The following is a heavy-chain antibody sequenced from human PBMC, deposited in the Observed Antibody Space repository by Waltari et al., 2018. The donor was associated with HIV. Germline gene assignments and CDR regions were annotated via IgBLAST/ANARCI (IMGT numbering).Heavy chain of an antibody. D-gene: IGHD1-1*01. V-gene: IGHV4-34*01. CDR3: ARRRMESYGMDV. Sequence: VQLQQWGAGLLQHSETLSPPCAVSGEYFSDYRRIWLRQPPGKGLEWIGEINHSGSTNYNPSLKSRVTMSLDTSKNQFSLKLSSVTAADTAVYYCARRRMESYGMDVWGQGTTVTVSS. J-gene: IGHJ6*02. CDR1: GEYFSDYR. CDR2: INHSGST.